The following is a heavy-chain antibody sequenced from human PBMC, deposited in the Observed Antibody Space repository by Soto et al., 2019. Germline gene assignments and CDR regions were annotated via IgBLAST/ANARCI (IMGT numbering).Heavy chain of an antibody. D-gene: IGHD3-10*01. J-gene: IGHJ4*02. CDR3: ARLKVGGSRHFDY. V-gene: IGHV4-39*01. Sequence: SETLSLTCTVSGGSISSSSYYWGWIRQPPGKGLEWIGSIYYSGSTYYNPSLKSRVTISVDTSKNQFSLKLSSVTAADTAVYYCARLKVGGSRHFDYWGQGTLVTVSS. CDR2: IYYSGST. CDR1: GGSISSSSYY.